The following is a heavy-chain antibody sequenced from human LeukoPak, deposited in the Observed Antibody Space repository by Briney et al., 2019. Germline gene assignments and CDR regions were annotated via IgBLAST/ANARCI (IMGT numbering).Heavy chain of an antibody. CDR1: GFTFSSYG. CDR2: IRYDGSNK. Sequence: GGSLRLSCAASGFTFSSYGMHWVRQAPGKGLEWVAFIRYDGSNKYYADSVKGRFTISRDNSKNTLYLQMNSLRAEDTAVYYCAKDVGEASTSTPRVLDYWGQGTLVTVSS. J-gene: IGHJ4*02. D-gene: IGHD2-2*01. V-gene: IGHV3-30*02. CDR3: AKDVGEASTSTPRVLDY.